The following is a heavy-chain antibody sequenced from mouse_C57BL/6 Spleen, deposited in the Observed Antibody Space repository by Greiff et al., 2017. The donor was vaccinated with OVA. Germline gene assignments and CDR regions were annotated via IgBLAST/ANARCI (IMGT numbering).Heavy chain of an antibody. Sequence: VQLQQSGTVLARPGASVKMSCKTSGYTFTSYWMHWVKQRPGQGLAWIGAIYPGNGGTSYNQKFKSKATLTAVTSASTAYMQLSSLTTEDSAVYYCETEVVVDYAMCERGTGTSVTVAS. CDR3: ETEVVVDYAMCE. J-gene: IGHJ4*01. CDR2: IYPGNGGT. CDR1: GYTFTSYW. V-gene: IGHV1-5*01. D-gene: IGHD1-1*01.